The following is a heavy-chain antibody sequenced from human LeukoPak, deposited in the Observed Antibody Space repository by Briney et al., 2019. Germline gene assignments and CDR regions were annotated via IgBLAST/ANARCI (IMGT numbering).Heavy chain of an antibody. CDR3: AKDRRGAYDY. D-gene: IGHD3-10*01. CDR1: GFTFSSYA. CDR2: ISGSGGST. J-gene: IGHJ4*02. Sequence: GGSLRLSCAASGFTFSSYAMSWVRQAPGNGLEWFSAISGSGGSTYYADSVKGRFTISRDNSKNTLYLQVNSLRAEDTAVYYCAKDRRGAYDYWGQGTLVTVSS. V-gene: IGHV3-23*01.